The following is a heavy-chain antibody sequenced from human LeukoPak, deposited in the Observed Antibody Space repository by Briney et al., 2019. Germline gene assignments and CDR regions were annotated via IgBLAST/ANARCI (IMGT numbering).Heavy chain of an antibody. Sequence: GGSLRLSCAASGFTFSSYAMSWVRQAPGKGLEWVSAISGSGGSTYYADSVKGRFTISRDNSKNTLHLRMNSLRAEDTAVYYCAKDRKYCSSTSCPYYFDYWGQGTLVTVSS. CDR1: GFTFSSYA. J-gene: IGHJ4*02. CDR2: ISGSGGST. V-gene: IGHV3-23*01. CDR3: AKDRKYCSSTSCPYYFDY. D-gene: IGHD2-2*01.